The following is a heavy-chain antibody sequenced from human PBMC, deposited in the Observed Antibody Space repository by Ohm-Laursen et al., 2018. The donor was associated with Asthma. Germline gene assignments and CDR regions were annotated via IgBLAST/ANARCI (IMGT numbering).Heavy chain of an antibody. D-gene: IGHD6-19*01. CDR2: IKSKTDGGTT. CDR1: RFTFSNAW. J-gene: IGHJ6*02. CDR3: TTVGLLNSSGWYGILGYYYYGMDV. V-gene: IGHV3-15*01. Sequence: GSLRLSCTASRFTFSNAWMSWVRQAPGKGLEWVGRIKSKTDGGTTDYAAPVKGRFTISRDDSKNTLYLQMNSLKTEDTAVYYCTTVGLLNSSGWYGILGYYYYGMDVWGQGTTVTVSS.